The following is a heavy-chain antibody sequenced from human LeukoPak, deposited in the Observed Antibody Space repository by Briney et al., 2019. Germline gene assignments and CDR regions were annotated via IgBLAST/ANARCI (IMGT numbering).Heavy chain of an antibody. CDR3: ARELGINAFDV. J-gene: IGHJ3*01. CDR1: GYTLTNNH. V-gene: IGHV1-2*02. Sequence: ASVKVSCKASGYTLTNNHLYWVRQAPGQGLEWMGWIDPNSGVTNFAQNFQGRLTMTTDTSINTAYMELSRLTSDDTTVYYCARELGINAFDVWGQGTPVTVSS. D-gene: IGHD1-26*01. CDR2: IDPNSGVT.